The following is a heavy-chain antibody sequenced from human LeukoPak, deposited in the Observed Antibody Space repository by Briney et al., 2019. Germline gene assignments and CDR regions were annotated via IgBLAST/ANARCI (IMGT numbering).Heavy chain of an antibody. Sequence: GGSLRLSCAASGFTFSSYGMHWVRQAPGKGLEWVAVISYNGSNKYYADSMKGRFTISRDNSNNTLYLQMNSLRAEDTAVYYCAKEVTYYYDSSGYYLGYWGQGALVTVSS. CDR1: GFTFSSYG. V-gene: IGHV3-30*18. CDR3: AKEVTYYYDSSGYYLGY. CDR2: ISYNGSNK. J-gene: IGHJ4*02. D-gene: IGHD3-22*01.